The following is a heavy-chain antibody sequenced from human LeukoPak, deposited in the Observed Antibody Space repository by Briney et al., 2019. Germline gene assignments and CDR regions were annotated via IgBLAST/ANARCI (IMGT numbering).Heavy chain of an antibody. D-gene: IGHD4-17*01. J-gene: IGHJ4*02. CDR1: GGTFSSYA. Sequence: ASVKVSCKASGGTFSSYAISWVRQAPGQGLEWMGGIIPIFGTANYAQKFQGRVTITTDESTSTAYMELSSLRSEDTAVYYCASSPTVTTFLGSGISSDYWGQGTLVTVSS. CDR3: ASSPTVTTFLGSGISSDY. V-gene: IGHV1-69*05. CDR2: IIPIFGTA.